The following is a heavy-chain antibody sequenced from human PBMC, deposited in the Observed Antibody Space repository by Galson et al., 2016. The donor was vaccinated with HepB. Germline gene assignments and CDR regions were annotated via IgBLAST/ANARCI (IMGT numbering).Heavy chain of an antibody. J-gene: IGHJ3*01. D-gene: IGHD2-21*01. CDR2: IYRSEST. Sequence: TLSLTCAVSGGSISGAGYSWSWIRQPPGKGLEWIGYIYRSESTHYNPPPSSRISISMDTSKTRFSLKLYSVTAADTAVYFCARGPPEGCGSGTCYLGAFDLWGQGALVTVSS. V-gene: IGHV4-30-2*05. CDR3: ARGPPEGCGSGTCYLGAFDL. CDR1: GGSISGAGYS.